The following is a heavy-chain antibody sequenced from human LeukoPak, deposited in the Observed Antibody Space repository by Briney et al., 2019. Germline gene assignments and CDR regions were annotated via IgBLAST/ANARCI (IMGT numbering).Heavy chain of an antibody. V-gene: IGHV3-7*01. CDR2: IKQDGSET. CDR1: GFTFTNYW. CDR3: AKDLLGQWPTVFDY. J-gene: IGHJ4*02. D-gene: IGHD6-19*01. Sequence: GGSLRLSCAASGFTFTNYWMTWVRQAPGKGLEWVANIKQDGSETYYMDSMKGRFTISRDNAKNSLYLQMNSLRAEDTAVYYCAKDLLGQWPTVFDYWGQGTLVTVSS.